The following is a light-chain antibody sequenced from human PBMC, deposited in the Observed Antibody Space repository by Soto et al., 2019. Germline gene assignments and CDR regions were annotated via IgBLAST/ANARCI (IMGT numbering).Light chain of an antibody. CDR3: QTWGTDIVV. CDR2: LNSDGSH. J-gene: IGLJ2*01. CDR1: SGHSSYA. V-gene: IGLV4-69*01. Sequence: QPVLTQSPSASASLGASVKLTCTLSSGHSSYAIAWHQQQPEKGPRYLMKLNSDGSHSKGDGIPDRFSGSSSGAERYLTISSLQSEDEAEYYCQTWGTDIVVFGGGTKLTVL.